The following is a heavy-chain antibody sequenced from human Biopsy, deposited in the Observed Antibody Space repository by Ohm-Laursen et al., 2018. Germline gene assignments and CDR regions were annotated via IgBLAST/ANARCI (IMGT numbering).Heavy chain of an antibody. Sequence: GTLSLTCNVSGGDINNYYWSWIRQPAGKGLEWIGHTYKGGNTNHNPSLKSRVSMSVDTSKNQLSLTLRSVTAADTAVYYCARDLPPSYYYAMDVWGQGTTVTVSS. J-gene: IGHJ6*02. CDR1: GGDINNYY. CDR2: TYKGGNT. V-gene: IGHV4-4*07. CDR3: ARDLPPSYYYAMDV.